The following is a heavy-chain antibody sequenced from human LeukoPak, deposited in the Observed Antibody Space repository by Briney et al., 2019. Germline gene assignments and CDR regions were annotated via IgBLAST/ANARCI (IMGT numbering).Heavy chain of an antibody. CDR1: GFTFSDYN. CDR2: ISSSSTYI. CDR3: AKAANYDILTGYYLDY. J-gene: IGHJ4*02. D-gene: IGHD3-9*01. Sequence: KTGGSLRLSCAATGFTFSDYNMNWVRQAPGKGLEWVSSISSSSTYIYYADSLKGRFTISRDNAKNSLYLQMNSLRAEDTAIYYCAKAANYDILTGYYLDYWGQGTLVTVSS. V-gene: IGHV3-21*04.